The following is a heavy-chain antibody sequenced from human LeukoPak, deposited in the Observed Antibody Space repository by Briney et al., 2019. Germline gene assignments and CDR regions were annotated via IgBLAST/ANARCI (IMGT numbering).Heavy chain of an antibody. V-gene: IGHV4-34*01. CDR1: GGSFSGYY. CDR2: INHSGST. D-gene: IGHD2-8*01. Sequence: SETLSLTCAVYGGSFSGYYWSWIRQPPGKGLEWIGEINHSGSTNYNPSLKSRVTISVDTSKNQFSLKLSPVTAADTAVYYCARGTHIVLMVRNWFDPWGQGTLVTVSS. J-gene: IGHJ5*02. CDR3: ARGTHIVLMVRNWFDP.